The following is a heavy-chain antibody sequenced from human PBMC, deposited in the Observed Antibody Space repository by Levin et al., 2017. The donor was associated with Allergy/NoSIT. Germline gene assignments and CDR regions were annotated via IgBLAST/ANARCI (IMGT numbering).Heavy chain of an antibody. Sequence: PGGSLRLSCAASGFTFSRHSFYWVRQAPGKGLEWLAVVSHDGTHRYYAESVKGRFTISRDFVNNMVFLQMDGLRPDDTAVYSCARSIVASAIYGMDVWGQGTTVIVSS. CDR1: GFTFSRHS. D-gene: IGHD2-21*01. V-gene: IGHV3-30*04. J-gene: IGHJ6*02. CDR2: VSHDGTHR. CDR3: ARSIVASAIYGMDV.